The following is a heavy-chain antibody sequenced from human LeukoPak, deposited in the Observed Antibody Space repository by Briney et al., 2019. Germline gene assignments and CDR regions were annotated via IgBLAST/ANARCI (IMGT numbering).Heavy chain of an antibody. Sequence: ASVKVSCKASGYTFTSYDINWVRQATGQGLEWMGWMNPNSGNTGYAQKFQGRVTITRNTSISTAYMELSSLRSEDTAVYYCAREPIAVAGTGYDYWGQGTLVTVSS. CDR3: AREPIAVAGTGYDY. J-gene: IGHJ4*02. D-gene: IGHD6-19*01. CDR1: GYTFTSYD. CDR2: MNPNSGNT. V-gene: IGHV1-8*03.